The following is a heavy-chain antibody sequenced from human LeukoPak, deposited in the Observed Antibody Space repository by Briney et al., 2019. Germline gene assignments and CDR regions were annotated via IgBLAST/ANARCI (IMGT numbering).Heavy chain of an antibody. Sequence: ASVKVSCKASGYTFIAYYIHWVRQAPGQGLEWMGWINPNTGGANYAREFKGRVTLTRDTSISTAYMELNSLRSDDTAVYYCARRSLGVHYGLDVWGQGTTVTVSS. CDR3: ARRSLGVHYGLDV. CDR1: GYTFIAYY. CDR2: INPNTGGA. V-gene: IGHV1-2*02. J-gene: IGHJ6*02.